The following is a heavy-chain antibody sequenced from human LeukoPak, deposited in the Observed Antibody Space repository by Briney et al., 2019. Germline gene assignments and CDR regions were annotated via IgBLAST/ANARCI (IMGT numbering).Heavy chain of an antibody. V-gene: IGHV3-15*01. CDR3: ARVPHYASWTYYKRFPLYFDY. CDR1: GFTFSNAW. D-gene: IGHD3-10*01. Sequence: KTGGSLRLSCAASGFTFSNAWMSWVRPAPGKGLEWVGRSKSKTDGGTTDYAAHVKGRFTISRDDPKNTLYLQMNSLKTEDTAVYYCARVPHYASWTYYKRFPLYFDYWGQGTLVTVSS. J-gene: IGHJ4*02. CDR2: SKSKTDGGTT.